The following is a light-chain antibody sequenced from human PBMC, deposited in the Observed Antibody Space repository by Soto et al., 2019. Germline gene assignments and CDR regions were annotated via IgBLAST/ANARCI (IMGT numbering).Light chain of an antibody. J-gene: IGLJ1*01. V-gene: IGLV2-23*02. CDR1: SSDVGSYNL. Sequence: QSVLTQPASVSGSPGQSITISCTGTSSDVGSYNLVSWYQQHPGKAPKLMIYEVSKRPSGVSNRFSGSKSGNTASLTISGLQAEDDADYYCCSYAGSVYVFGTGTKLTV. CDR3: CSYAGSVYV. CDR2: EVS.